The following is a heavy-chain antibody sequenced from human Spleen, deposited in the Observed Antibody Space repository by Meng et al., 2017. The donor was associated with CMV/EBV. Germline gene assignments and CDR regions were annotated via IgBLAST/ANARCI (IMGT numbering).Heavy chain of an antibody. J-gene: IGHJ6*02. CDR2: INPNSGGT. D-gene: IGHD3-9*01. Sequence: ASVKVSCKASGYTFTGYYMHWVRQAPGQGLEWMGWINPNSGGTNYAQKFQGRVTMTRDTSISTAYMALSRLRSDDTAVYYCARGLRTYDDILTGYSYYGMDVRGQGTTVTVSS. V-gene: IGHV1-2*02. CDR3: ARGLRTYDDILTGYSYYGMDV. CDR1: GYTFTGYY.